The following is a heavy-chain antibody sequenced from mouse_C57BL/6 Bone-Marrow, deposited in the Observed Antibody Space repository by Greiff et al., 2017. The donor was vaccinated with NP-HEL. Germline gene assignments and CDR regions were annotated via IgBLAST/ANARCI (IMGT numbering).Heavy chain of an antibody. CDR3: ARRGGSSYVQYFDV. D-gene: IGHD1-1*01. CDR2: FHPYNDDT. V-gene: IGHV1-47*01. J-gene: IGHJ1*03. CDR1: GYTFTTYP. Sequence: VKLQQSGAELVKPGASVKMSCKASGYTFTTYPIEWMKQNHGKSLEWIGNFHPYNDDTKYNEKFKGKATLTADKSSSTAYMQLNSLTSEDSAVYFCARRGGSSYVQYFDVWGTGTTVTVSS.